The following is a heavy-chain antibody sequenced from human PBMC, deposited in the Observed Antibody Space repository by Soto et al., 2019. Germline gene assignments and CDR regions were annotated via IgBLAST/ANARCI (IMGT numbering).Heavy chain of an antibody. D-gene: IGHD3-16*01. CDR1: GFTFDDNA. CDR2: INWKSDI. CDR3: AISQDRGGRTKLRY. J-gene: IGHJ1*01. V-gene: IGHV3-9*01. Sequence: PGVSLRLSCAVSGFTFDDNAVHWVWEATEKGLEWVSGINWKSDIGYADSVKGRSTISRDKDETSLYLQMNSMRAEDTALYYCAISQDRGGRTKLRYWGQGT.